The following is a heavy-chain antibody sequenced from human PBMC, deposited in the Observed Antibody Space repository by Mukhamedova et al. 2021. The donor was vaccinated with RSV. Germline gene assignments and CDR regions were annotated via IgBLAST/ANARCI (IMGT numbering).Heavy chain of an antibody. CDR3: ARDIGSGMAV. J-gene: IGHJ6*02. Sequence: IHWVRQAPGQGLEWMGIINPSSSWTSYAQNFQGRVTMTRDTSTSTVYMELSGLRSEDTATYYCARDIGSGMAVWGQGTTVVVS. D-gene: IGHD1-26*01. CDR2: INPSSSWT. V-gene: IGHV1-46*01.